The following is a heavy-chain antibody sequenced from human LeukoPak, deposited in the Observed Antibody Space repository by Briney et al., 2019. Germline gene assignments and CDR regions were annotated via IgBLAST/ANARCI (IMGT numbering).Heavy chain of an antibody. CDR2: ITSTSSII. D-gene: IGHD3-10*01. V-gene: IGHV3-21*01. CDR3: ARNHYGSVDY. J-gene: IGHJ4*02. Sequence: GGSLRLSCAASGFTFSSYTMSWVRQAPGKGLKWVASITSTSSIIQYADSVMGRFTISRDNSKNSLYLKMNSLSPEDTAVYYCARNHYGSVDYWGQGTLVTVSS. CDR1: GFTFSSYT.